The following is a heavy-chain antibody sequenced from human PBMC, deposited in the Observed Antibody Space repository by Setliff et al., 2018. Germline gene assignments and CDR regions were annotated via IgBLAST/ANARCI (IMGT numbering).Heavy chain of an antibody. V-gene: IGHV3-9*01. J-gene: IGHJ4*02. CDR1: GFIFEDYA. D-gene: IGHD7-27*01. CDR2: ISGNSVTR. Sequence: GGSLRLSCVGSGFIFEDYAMHWVRQVPGKGLEWVAGISGNSVTRDYADTVKGRFAISRDNVKNSLFLQMNSLRAEDTAVYYCVRDLHWGFDYWGLGTLVTVSS. CDR3: VRDLHWGFDY.